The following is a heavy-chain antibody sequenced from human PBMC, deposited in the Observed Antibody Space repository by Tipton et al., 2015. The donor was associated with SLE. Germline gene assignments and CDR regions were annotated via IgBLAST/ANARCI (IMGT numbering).Heavy chain of an antibody. CDR3: AREEGVGAARPDYYYYYGMDV. D-gene: IGHD6-6*01. Sequence: LRLSCTVSGGSISSYYWSWIRQPAGKGLEWIGRIYTSGSTNYNPSLKSRVTISVDTSKNQFSLKLSSVTAADTAVYYCAREEGVGAARPDYYYYYGMDVWGQGTTVTVSS. CDR2: IYTSGST. J-gene: IGHJ6*02. V-gene: IGHV4-4*07. CDR1: GGSISSYY.